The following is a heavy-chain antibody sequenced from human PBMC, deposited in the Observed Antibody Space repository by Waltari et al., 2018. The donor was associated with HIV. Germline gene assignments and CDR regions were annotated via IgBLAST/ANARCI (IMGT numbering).Heavy chain of an antibody. CDR1: GFTFTNYA. Sequence: ELQLVESGGGLVQPGGYLLLSCAASGFTFTNYAMHWVRQAPGKGLEWVSAISGSGGSTYYADSVKGRFTISRDNSKNTLYLQMNSLRAEDTAVYYCAKDDSTGSSGYYPFHYWGQGTLITVSS. J-gene: IGHJ4*02. V-gene: IGHV3-23*04. CDR2: ISGSGGST. D-gene: IGHD3-22*01. CDR3: AKDDSTGSSGYYPFHY.